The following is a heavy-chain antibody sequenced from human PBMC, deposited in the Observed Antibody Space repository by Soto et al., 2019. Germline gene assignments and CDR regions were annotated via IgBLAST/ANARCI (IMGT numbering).Heavy chain of an antibody. Sequence: XAVKVACNASGCSFTSYCISWVGQSPGQGLEWMGWISAYNGNTNYAQKLQGRVTMTTDTSTSTAYMELRSLRSDDTAVYYCARDRDASAWYYYYYGMDVWGQGTTVTVSS. J-gene: IGHJ6*02. CDR2: ISAYNGNT. CDR1: GCSFTSYC. CDR3: ARDRDASAWYYYYYGMDV. V-gene: IGHV1-18*04.